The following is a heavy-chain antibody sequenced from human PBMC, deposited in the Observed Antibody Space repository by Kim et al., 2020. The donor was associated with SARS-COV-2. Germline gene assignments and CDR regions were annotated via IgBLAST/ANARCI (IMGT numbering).Heavy chain of an antibody. V-gene: IGHV3-30*01. J-gene: IGHJ4*02. Sequence: YADYVKGRFTISRDNSKNTLYLQMNSLRAEDTAVYYCARALRFLEWFLDYWGQGTLVTVSS. CDR3: ARALRFLEWFLDY. D-gene: IGHD3-3*01.